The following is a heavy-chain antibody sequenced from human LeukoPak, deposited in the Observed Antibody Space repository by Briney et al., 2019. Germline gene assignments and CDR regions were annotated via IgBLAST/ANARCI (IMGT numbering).Heavy chain of an antibody. V-gene: IGHV4-30-4*01. Sequence: PSQTLSLTCTVSGDSINSGNSHWTWIRQPPGKGLEWLGSVYDSWNNYYNPSLESRITMSVDTSKNQYFLELSSVIAADTAVYYCASYFVGNGGRGYWGQGALVTVSS. CDR3: ASYFVGNGGRGY. CDR2: VYDSWNN. CDR1: GDSINSGNSH. J-gene: IGHJ4*02. D-gene: IGHD3-10*02.